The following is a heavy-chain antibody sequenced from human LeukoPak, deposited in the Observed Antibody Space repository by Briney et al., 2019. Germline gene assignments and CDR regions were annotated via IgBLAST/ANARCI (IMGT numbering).Heavy chain of an antibody. J-gene: IGHJ4*02. Sequence: GGSLRLSCAASGFTFSSYSMNWVRQAPGKGLEWVSYISSSSSTIYYADSVKGRFTISRDNAKNSLYLQMNSLRAEDTAVYYCARDEYPNGEIYDYVWGSYRTPDRRFDYWGQGTLVTVFS. V-gene: IGHV3-48*01. CDR2: ISSSSSTI. CDR3: ARDEYPNGEIYDYVWGSYRTPDRRFDY. D-gene: IGHD3-16*02. CDR1: GFTFSSYS.